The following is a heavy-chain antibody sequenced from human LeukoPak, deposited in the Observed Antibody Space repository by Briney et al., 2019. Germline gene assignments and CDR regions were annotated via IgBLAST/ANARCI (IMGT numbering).Heavy chain of an antibody. Sequence: SETLSLTCTVSGGSISSSSYYWGWIRQPPGKGLEWIGSIYYSGSTYYNPSLKSRVTISVDTSKNQFSLKLSSVTAADTAVYYCARDKTGTGDYWGQGTLVTVSS. J-gene: IGHJ4*02. CDR2: IYYSGST. CDR1: GGSISSSSYY. V-gene: IGHV4-39*07. CDR3: ARDKTGTGDY. D-gene: IGHD1-1*01.